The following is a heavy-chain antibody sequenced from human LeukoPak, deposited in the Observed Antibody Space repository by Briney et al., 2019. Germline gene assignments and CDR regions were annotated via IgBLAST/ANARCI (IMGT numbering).Heavy chain of an antibody. D-gene: IGHD5-18*01. Sequence: SETLSLTCAVYGGSFSGYYWSWIRQPPGKGLEWIGEINHSGSTNYNPSLKSRVTISVDTSKNQFSLKLSSVTAADTAVYYCAIFYKRGYNYYYMDVWGKGATVTVSS. J-gene: IGHJ6*03. V-gene: IGHV4-34*01. CDR2: INHSGST. CDR1: GGSFSGYY. CDR3: AIFYKRGYNYYYMDV.